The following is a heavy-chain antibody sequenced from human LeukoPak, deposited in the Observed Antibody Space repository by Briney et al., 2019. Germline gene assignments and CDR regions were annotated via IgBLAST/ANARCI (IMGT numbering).Heavy chain of an antibody. D-gene: IGHD5-12*01. CDR1: GFTFSSYS. CDR3: ARDGNSGYASYYFDY. Sequence: TGGSLRLSCAASGFTFSSYSMNWVRQAPGKGLEWVSSISRTSNYIYFADSVKGRFTISRDNAKNSLYLHMNSLRAEGTAVYYCARDGNSGYASYYFDYWGQGVLVTVSS. CDR2: ISRTSNYI. V-gene: IGHV3-21*01. J-gene: IGHJ4*02.